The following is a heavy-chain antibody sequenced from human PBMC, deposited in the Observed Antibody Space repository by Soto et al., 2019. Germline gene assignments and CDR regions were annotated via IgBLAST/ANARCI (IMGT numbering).Heavy chain of an antibody. Sequence: EVQLVESGGGLVQPGGSLRLSCAASGFTFSSYWMQWVRQAPGNGLEWVSRINSDGCSTSYADSVKGRFTISRDNAKNTLYLLMNSLCTEDTAVYYCASSVIPASRYFDWLLFQEHAFGIWGQGTKVTVSS. J-gene: IGHJ3*02. D-gene: IGHD3-9*01. CDR1: GFTFSSYW. V-gene: IGHV3-74*01. CDR3: ASSVIPASRYFDWLLFQEHAFGI. CDR2: INSDGCST.